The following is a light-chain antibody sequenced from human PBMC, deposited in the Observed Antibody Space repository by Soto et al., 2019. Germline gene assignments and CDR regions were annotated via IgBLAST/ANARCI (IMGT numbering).Light chain of an antibody. V-gene: IGLV2-8*01. Sequence: QSVLTQPPSASGSPGQSVTISCTGTSSDVGAYNHVSWYQQHPGKAPKLMIYDVSKRPSGVPYRFSGSKSGNAASLTVSGLQGEDEADYYCSSYAGSSWVFGGGTKLTVL. CDR1: SSDVGAYNH. J-gene: IGLJ3*02. CDR2: DVS. CDR3: SSYAGSSWV.